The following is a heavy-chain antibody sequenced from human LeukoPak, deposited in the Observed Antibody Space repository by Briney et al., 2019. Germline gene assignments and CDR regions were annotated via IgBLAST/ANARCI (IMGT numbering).Heavy chain of an antibody. CDR3: ARRYCTSTSCYAHDAFDI. J-gene: IGHJ3*02. CDR1: GYSFNTFW. V-gene: IGHV5-51*01. CDR2: IYPGDSDT. Sequence: GESLKISCQGSGYSFNTFWIGWVRQMPGKGLEWMGIIYPGDSDTRYRPAFQGQVNISADKSISTAYLEWSSLKASGTAMYYCARRYCTSTSCYAHDAFDIWGQGTMVTVSS. D-gene: IGHD2-2*01.